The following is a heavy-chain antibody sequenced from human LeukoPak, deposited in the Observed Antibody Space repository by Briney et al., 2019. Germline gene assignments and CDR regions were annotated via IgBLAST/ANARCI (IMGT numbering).Heavy chain of an antibody. Sequence: SETLSLTCTVSGGSISSYYWSWIRQPAGKGLEWIGRIYTSGSTNYNPSLKSRVTMSVDTSKNQFPLKLSSVTAADTAVYYCARDLYYYYGSGSYAWFDLWGQETLVTVSS. V-gene: IGHV4-4*07. J-gene: IGHJ5*02. D-gene: IGHD3-10*01. CDR3: ARDLYYYYGSGSYAWFDL. CDR2: IYTSGST. CDR1: GGSISSYY.